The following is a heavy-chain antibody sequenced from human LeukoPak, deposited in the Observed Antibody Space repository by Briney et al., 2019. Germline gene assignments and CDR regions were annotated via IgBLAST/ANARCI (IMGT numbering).Heavy chain of an antibody. Sequence: GASVKVSCKASGYTFTSYGISWVRQAPGQGLEWMGWISAYNGNTNYAQKLQGRVTMTTDTSTSIAYMELRSLRSDDTAVYYCARSPGYYYDSSGYFFERGLGYFDYWGQGTLVTVSS. CDR2: ISAYNGNT. CDR3: ARSPGYYYDSSGYFFERGLGYFDY. J-gene: IGHJ4*02. V-gene: IGHV1-18*01. D-gene: IGHD3-22*01. CDR1: GYTFTSYG.